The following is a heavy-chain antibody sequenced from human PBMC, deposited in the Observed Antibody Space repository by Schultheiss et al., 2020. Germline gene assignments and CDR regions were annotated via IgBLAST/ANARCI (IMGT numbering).Heavy chain of an antibody. Sequence: GESLKISCAASGFTFSSYAMSWVRQAPGKGLEWVSAISGSGGSTYYADSVKGRFTISRDNSKNTLYLQMNSLRAEDTAVYYCAKEGSYYNNVDYWGQGTLVTVSS. V-gene: IGHV3-23*01. CDR1: GFTFSSYA. CDR2: ISGSGGST. J-gene: IGHJ4*02. D-gene: IGHD3-10*01. CDR3: AKEGSYYNNVDY.